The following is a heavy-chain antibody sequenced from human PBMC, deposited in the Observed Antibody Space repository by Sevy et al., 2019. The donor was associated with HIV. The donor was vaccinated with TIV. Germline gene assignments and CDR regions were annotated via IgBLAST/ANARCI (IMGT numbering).Heavy chain of an antibody. CDR1: GFTFSSYS. J-gene: IGHJ6*02. Sequence: GGSLRLSCAASGFTFSSYSMNWVRQAPGKGLEWVSSISSSSSYIYYADSVKGRFTISRDNAKNSLYLQMNSLRAEDTAVYYCARGAVLDILEDDCSGGSCYSHGMDVWGQGTTVTVSS. CDR2: ISSSSSYI. V-gene: IGHV3-21*01. D-gene: IGHD2-15*01. CDR3: ARGAVLDILEDDCSGGSCYSHGMDV.